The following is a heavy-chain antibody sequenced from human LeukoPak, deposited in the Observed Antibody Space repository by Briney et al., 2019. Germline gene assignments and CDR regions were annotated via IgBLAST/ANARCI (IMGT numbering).Heavy chain of an antibody. CDR3: TRDRGAYNLYDY. V-gene: IGHV3-49*03. CDR2: IRSKAYGETA. Sequence: GGSLILSCPAPGFPFGDYAMSRIRQAPGKGLEWVGFIRSKAYGETADYAASVKGRFTISRDDSKAIAYLQMNSLKTEDTAVYHCTRDRGAYNLYDYWGQGTLVTVSS. CDR1: GFPFGDYA. J-gene: IGHJ4*02. D-gene: IGHD1-1*01.